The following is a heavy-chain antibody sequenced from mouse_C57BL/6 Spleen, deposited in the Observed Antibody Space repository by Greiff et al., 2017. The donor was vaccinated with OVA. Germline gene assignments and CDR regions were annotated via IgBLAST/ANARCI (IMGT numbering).Heavy chain of an antibody. J-gene: IGHJ1*03. CDR2: IDPSDSYT. Sequence: VQLQQPGAELVKPGASVKLSCKASGYTFTSYWMQWVKQRPGQGLEWIGEIDPSDSYTNYNQKFKGKATLTVDTSSSTAYMQLSSLTAEDSAVYYCARLDYGSSYWYFGVWGTGTTVTGAS. CDR3: ARLDYGSSYWYFGV. V-gene: IGHV1-50*01. CDR1: GYTFTSYW. D-gene: IGHD1-1*01.